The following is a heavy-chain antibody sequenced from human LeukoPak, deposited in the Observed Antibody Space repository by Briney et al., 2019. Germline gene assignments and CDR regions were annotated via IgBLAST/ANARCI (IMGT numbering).Heavy chain of an antibody. Sequence: GGSLRLPCAASGFTFSSYAMHWVRQAPGKGLEWVAVISYDGSNKYYADSVKGRFTISRDNSKNTLYLQMNSLRAEDTAVYYCARGASSWYYFDYWGQGTLVTVSS. CDR2: ISYDGSNK. CDR3: ARGASSWYYFDY. CDR1: GFTFSSYA. J-gene: IGHJ4*02. D-gene: IGHD6-13*01. V-gene: IGHV3-30-3*01.